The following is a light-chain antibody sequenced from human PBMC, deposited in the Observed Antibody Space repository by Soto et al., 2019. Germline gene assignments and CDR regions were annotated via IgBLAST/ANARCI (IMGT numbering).Light chain of an antibody. CDR1: SSDVGGYNY. CDR2: EVN. CDR3: SSYAGANTVI. Sequence: QSVLTQPPSASGSPGQSVTISCTGTSSDVGGYNYVSWYQQHPGKAPRLLIFEVNKRSSGVPDRFSGSKSANTASLTVSGXLTEDEADYYCSSYAGANTVIFGGGTKLTVL. V-gene: IGLV2-8*01. J-gene: IGLJ2*01.